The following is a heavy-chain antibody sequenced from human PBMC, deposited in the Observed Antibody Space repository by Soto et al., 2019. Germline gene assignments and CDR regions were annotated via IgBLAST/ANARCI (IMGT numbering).Heavy chain of an antibody. D-gene: IGHD3-10*01. Sequence: SETLSLTCTVSGGSISSSSYYWGWIRQPPGKGLEWIGSIYYSGSTYYNLSLKSRVTISVDTSKNQFSLKLSSVTAADTAVYYCARYGSGTYYPTTFDSWGQGTRVTVSS. CDR2: IYYSGST. V-gene: IGHV4-39*07. J-gene: IGHJ4*02. CDR1: GGSISSSSYY. CDR3: ARYGSGTYYPTTFDS.